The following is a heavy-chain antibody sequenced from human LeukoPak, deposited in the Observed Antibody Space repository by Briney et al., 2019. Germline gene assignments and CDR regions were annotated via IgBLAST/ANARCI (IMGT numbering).Heavy chain of an antibody. CDR3: ARVGPFFDY. V-gene: IGHV4-39*01. J-gene: IGHJ4*02. Sequence: SETLSLTCTVSGGSISSSSFYWGWIRQPPGKGLEWIGSIFYSGSTHYNPSLKSRVTISVDTSKNQFSLRLSSVTAADTAVYYCARVGPFFDYWGQGTLVTVSS. CDR1: GGSISSSSFY. CDR2: IFYSGST.